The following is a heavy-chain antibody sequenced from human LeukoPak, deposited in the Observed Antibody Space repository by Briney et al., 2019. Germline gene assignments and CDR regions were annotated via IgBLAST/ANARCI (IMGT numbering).Heavy chain of an antibody. CDR3: ARGQRGYCSSTSRYEFDP. CDR1: GGSISSHY. J-gene: IGHJ5*02. V-gene: IGHV4-59*11. Sequence: PSETLSLTCTVSGGSISSHYWSWIRQPPGKGLEWIGYIYYSGSTNYNPSLKSRVTISVDTSKNQFSLKLSSVTAADTAVYYCARGQRGYCSSTSRYEFDPWGQGTLVTVSS. CDR2: IYYSGST. D-gene: IGHD2-2*01.